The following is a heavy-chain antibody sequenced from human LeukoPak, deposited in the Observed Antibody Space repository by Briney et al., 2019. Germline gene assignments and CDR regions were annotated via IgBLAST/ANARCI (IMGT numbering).Heavy chain of an antibody. V-gene: IGHV3-23*01. D-gene: IGHD2-21*01. CDR1: GFTFSSYA. CDR2: ISGSGGST. J-gene: IGHJ4*02. Sequence: GGSLRLSCAASGFTFSSYAMSWVRQAPGKGLEWVLAISGSGGSTYYADSVKGRFTISRDNSKNTLYLQMNSLRAEDTAVYYCARGGGYCGGDCYGIDYWGQGTLVTVSS. CDR3: ARGGGYCGGDCYGIDY.